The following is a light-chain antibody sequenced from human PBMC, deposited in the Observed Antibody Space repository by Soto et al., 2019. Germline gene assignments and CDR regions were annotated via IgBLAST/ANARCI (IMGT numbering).Light chain of an antibody. CDR3: HQFNSYPIT. V-gene: IGKV1-13*02. CDR1: QDVRGA. J-gene: IGKJ5*01. CDR2: DVS. Sequence: AIPLTQSPSSLSASVGDRVTITCRASQDVRGALAWYQQKPGKAPKILIYDVSVLESGVPTRFSGSGSGTDFTLTITSLQPVDFATYYCHQFNSYPITFGQGTRLEIK.